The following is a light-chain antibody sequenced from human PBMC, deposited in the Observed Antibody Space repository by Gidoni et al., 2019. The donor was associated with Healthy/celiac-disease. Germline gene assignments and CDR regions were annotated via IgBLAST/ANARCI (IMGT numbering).Light chain of an antibody. Sequence: QSVLTQPPSVSGAPGQRGTISCTGRSSNIGAGYDVHWYQQLPGTAPKLLIYGNSNRPSGVPDRFSGSKSGTSASLAITGLQAEDEADYYCQSYDSSLSGPYVFGTGTKVTVL. J-gene: IGLJ1*01. CDR2: GNS. V-gene: IGLV1-40*01. CDR1: SSNIGAGYD. CDR3: QSYDSSLSGPYV.